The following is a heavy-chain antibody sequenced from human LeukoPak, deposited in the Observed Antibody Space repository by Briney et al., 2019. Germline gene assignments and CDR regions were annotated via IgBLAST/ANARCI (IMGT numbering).Heavy chain of an antibody. CDR3: APIIAAQTYNWFDP. J-gene: IGHJ5*02. V-gene: IGHV4-39*01. Sequence: TSETLSLTCTVSGGSISSSSYYWGWIRQPPGKGLEWIGSIYYSGSTYYNPSLKSRVTISVDTSKNQFSLKLSSVTAADTAVCYCAPIIAAQTYNWFDPWGQGTLVTVSS. CDR2: IYYSGST. D-gene: IGHD6-13*01. CDR1: GGSISSSSYY.